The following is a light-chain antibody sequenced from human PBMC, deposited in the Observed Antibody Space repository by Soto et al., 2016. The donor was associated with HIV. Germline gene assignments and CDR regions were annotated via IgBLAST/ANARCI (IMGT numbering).Light chain of an antibody. CDR1: QAVSSW. Sequence: DFQMTQSPSSLSASVGDRVTITCRASQAVSSWLAWYQQKPGKAPKLLVYTASNLQSGVPSRFSGSGSGTDFTLTITTLQPDDFATYYCQQGHSFPLTFGGGTKVQIK. CDR3: QQGHSFPLT. J-gene: IGKJ4*01. CDR2: TAS. V-gene: IGKV1-12*01.